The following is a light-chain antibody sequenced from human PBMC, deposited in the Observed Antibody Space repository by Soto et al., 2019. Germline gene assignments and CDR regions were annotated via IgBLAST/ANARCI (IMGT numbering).Light chain of an antibody. J-gene: IGLJ2*01. CDR3: AVWDDSLSGMV. CDR2: RSS. Sequence: QSVLTQPPSASGTPGQRITISCSGSSSNIGSHSVNWYQQLPGTAPKLLIYRSSQRPSGVPDRFSGSKSGTSASLAISGLQSEDEADYYCAVWDDSLSGMVFGGGTKLTVL. V-gene: IGLV1-44*01. CDR1: SSNIGSHS.